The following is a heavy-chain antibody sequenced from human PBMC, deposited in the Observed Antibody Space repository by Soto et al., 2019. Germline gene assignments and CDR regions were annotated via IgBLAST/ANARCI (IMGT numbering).Heavy chain of an antibody. D-gene: IGHD3-22*01. V-gene: IGHV3-21*01. CDR3: ARVADYYHSSGYLPVVD. CDR2: IISSGSFI. Sequence: EVQLVESGGGLVKPGGSLTLSCAASGFSFSNDNMNWIRQAPGKGLEWVSSIISSGSFIYYADSVKGRFTISRDNAKNSLYLQMNSLRAEDTALYYCARVADYYHSSGYLPVVDWGQGTLVTVSS. J-gene: IGHJ4*02. CDR1: GFSFSNDN.